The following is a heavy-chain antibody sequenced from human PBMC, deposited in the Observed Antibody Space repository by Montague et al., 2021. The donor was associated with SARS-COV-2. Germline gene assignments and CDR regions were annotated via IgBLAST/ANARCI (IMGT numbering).Heavy chain of an antibody. CDR3: ARGSWHIVVVTAIRDGYYGMDV. D-gene: IGHD2-21*02. CDR2: INHSGST. Sequence: SDTLSLTRAVYGGSFSGYYWSWIRQPPGKGLEWIGEINHSGSTNXNPSLKSRVTISVDTSKNQFSLKLSSVTAADTAVYYCARGSWHIVVVTAIRDGYYGMDVWGQGTTVTVSS. J-gene: IGHJ6*02. CDR1: GGSFSGYY. V-gene: IGHV4-34*01.